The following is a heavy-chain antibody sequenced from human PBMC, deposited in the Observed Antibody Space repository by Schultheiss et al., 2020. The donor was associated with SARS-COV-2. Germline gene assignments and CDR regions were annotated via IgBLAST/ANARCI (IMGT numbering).Heavy chain of an antibody. Sequence: SETLSLTCTVSGGSISSGGYYWSWIRQHPGKGLEWIGRFYTSGSTYYNPSLKSRVTISVDRSKNQFSLKLSSVTAADTAVYYCARAPITSPNWFDTWGQGTLVTVSS. V-gene: IGHV4-31*03. CDR3: ARAPITSPNWFDT. J-gene: IGHJ5*02. CDR1: GGSISSGGYY. CDR2: FYTSGST. D-gene: IGHD3-16*01.